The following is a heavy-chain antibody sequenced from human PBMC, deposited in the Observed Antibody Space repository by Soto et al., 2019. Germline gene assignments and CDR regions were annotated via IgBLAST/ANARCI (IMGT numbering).Heavy chain of an antibody. CDR3: ARGVVVVVPAAPYYYYYYGMDV. CDR2: INRSGST. J-gene: IGHJ6*02. V-gene: IGHV4-34*01. CDR1: GGSFSGYY. D-gene: IGHD2-2*01. Sequence: SETLSLTCAVYGGSFSGYYWSWIRQPPGKGLEWIGEINRSGSTNYNPSLKSRVTISVDTSKNQFSLKLSSVTAADTAVYYCARGVVVVVPAAPYYYYYYGMDVWGQGTTVTVSS.